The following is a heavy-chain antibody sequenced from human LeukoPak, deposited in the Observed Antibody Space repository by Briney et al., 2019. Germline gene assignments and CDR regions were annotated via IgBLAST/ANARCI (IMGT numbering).Heavy chain of an antibody. Sequence: PGGSLRLSCAASGFTFSSYSMNWVRQAPGKGLELVSSISSSSSYIYYADSVKGRFTISRDNAKNSLYLQMNSLRAEDTAVYYCARAGDTSVYYFDYWGQGTLVTVSS. CDR1: GFTFSSYS. CDR3: ARAGDTSVYYFDY. V-gene: IGHV3-21*01. CDR2: ISSSSSYI. D-gene: IGHD3-22*01. J-gene: IGHJ4*02.